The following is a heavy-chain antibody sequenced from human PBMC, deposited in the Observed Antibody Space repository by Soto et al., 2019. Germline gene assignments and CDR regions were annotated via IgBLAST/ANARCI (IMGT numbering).Heavy chain of an antibody. J-gene: IGHJ5*02. CDR1: GYXXXXYW. CDR3: ARQEASYDFWSGYMYNWFDP. Sequence: GESLKISCKGSGYXXXXYWIGWVRQMPGKGLECMGIIYPGDSDTRYSPSFQGQVTISADKSISTAYLQWSGLKASDTAMYYCARQEASYDFWSGYMYNWFDPWGQGTLVTVSS. CDR2: IYPGDSDT. V-gene: IGHV5-51*01. D-gene: IGHD3-3*01.